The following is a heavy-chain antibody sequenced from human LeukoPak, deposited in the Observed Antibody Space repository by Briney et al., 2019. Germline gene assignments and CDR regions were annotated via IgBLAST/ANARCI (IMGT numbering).Heavy chain of an antibody. CDR3: ARGGVITMVRGVDYYYYYYMDV. CDR2: INPNSGGT. D-gene: IGHD3-10*01. J-gene: IGHJ6*03. CDR1: GYTITDYY. V-gene: IGHV1-2*02. Sequence: ASVKVSCKASGYTITDYYIHWVRQAPGQGLEWMGWINPNSGGTNYAQKFQGRVTMTRDTSISTAYMELSRLRSDDTAVYYCARGGVITMVRGVDYYYYYYMDVWGKGTTVTVSS.